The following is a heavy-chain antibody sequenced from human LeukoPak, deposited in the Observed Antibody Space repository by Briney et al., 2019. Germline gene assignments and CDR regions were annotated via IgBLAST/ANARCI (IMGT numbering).Heavy chain of an antibody. J-gene: IGHJ4*02. D-gene: IGHD3-16*02. Sequence: GASVKVSCKASGYTFTSYAMHWVRQAPGQRLEWMGRINAGNGNTKYSQKFQGRVTITRDTSASTAYMELSSLRSEDTAVYYCARDTYDYVWGSYRYFPGDFDYWGQGTLATVSS. V-gene: IGHV1-3*01. CDR2: INAGNGNT. CDR1: GYTFTSYA. CDR3: ARDTYDYVWGSYRYFPGDFDY.